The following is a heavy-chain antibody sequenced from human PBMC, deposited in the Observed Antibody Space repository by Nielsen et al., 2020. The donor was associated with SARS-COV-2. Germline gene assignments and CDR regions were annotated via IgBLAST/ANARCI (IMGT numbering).Heavy chain of an antibody. J-gene: IGHJ4*02. Sequence: GESLKISCAASGFTFSSYGMHWVRQAPGKGLEWVAVISYDGSNKYYADSVKGRLTISRDNSKNTLYLQMNSLRAEDTAVYYCAKSGEVLLWFGELLTYYFDYWGQGTLVTVSS. CDR2: ISYDGSNK. V-gene: IGHV3-30*18. CDR3: AKSGEVLLWFGELLTYYFDY. D-gene: IGHD3-10*01. CDR1: GFTFSSYG.